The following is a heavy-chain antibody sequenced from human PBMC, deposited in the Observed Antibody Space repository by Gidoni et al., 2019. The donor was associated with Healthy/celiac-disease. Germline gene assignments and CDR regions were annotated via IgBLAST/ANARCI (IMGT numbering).Heavy chain of an antibody. Sequence: QAQLVQSGAEVQKPGSSVNVYCKASGYTFTSHGISWVRQAPVQGLEWMGWISAYNGNTNYAQKHQGRVTMTTDTSTSTAYMELRSLRSDDTAVYYCARDGGRLLWFGELADYWGQGTLVTVSS. CDR3: ARDGGRLLWFGELADY. CDR1: GYTFTSHG. D-gene: IGHD3-10*01. V-gene: IGHV1-18*04. CDR2: ISAYNGNT. J-gene: IGHJ4*02.